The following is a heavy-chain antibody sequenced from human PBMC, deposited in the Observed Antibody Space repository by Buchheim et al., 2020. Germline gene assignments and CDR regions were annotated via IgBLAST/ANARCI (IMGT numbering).Heavy chain of an antibody. D-gene: IGHD2-15*01. V-gene: IGHV3-7*01. Sequence: VELVESGGTLVQPGGSLRLSCAASGFTFSDYWMTWVRQAPGKGLEWVANIKEDGSQKYYVDSVKGRLNISRDNAKNSRCLQMNSLKVEDTAVYFCARDVTHPIDSWGQGTL. CDR2: IKEDGSQK. CDR1: GFTFSDYW. J-gene: IGHJ4*02. CDR3: ARDVTHPIDS.